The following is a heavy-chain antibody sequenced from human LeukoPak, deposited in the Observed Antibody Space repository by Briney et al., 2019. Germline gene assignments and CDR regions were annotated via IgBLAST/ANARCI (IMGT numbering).Heavy chain of an antibody. CDR3: ARDPITMVRGLVNYGMDV. D-gene: IGHD3-10*01. CDR2: IYYSGST. V-gene: IGHV4-30-4*01. J-gene: IGHJ6*04. CDR1: GGSISSGDYY. Sequence: PSQTLSLTCTVSGGSISSGDYYWSWIRQPPGKGLEWIGYIYYSGSTYYNPSLKSRVTISVDTSKNQFSLKLSSVTAADTAVYYCARDPITMVRGLVNYGMDVWGKGTRSPSPQ.